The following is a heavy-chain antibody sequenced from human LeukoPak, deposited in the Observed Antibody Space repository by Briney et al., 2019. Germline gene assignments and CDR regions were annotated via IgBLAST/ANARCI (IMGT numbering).Heavy chain of an antibody. V-gene: IGHV1-18*01. CDR3: ARGGLNYYYDSSGYYDY. J-gene: IGHJ4*02. D-gene: IGHD3-22*01. CDR1: GYTLTSYG. Sequence: ASVTVSCKASGYTLTSYGISWVRQAPGQGLEGMGWISLYNGNTNYAQKLHGRVTTTTDTSTSTAYMELRSLRSDDTAVYYCARGGLNYYYDSSGYYDYWGQGTLVTVSS. CDR2: ISLYNGNT.